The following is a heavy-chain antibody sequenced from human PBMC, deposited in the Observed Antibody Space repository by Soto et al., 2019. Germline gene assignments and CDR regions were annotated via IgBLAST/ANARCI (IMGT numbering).Heavy chain of an antibody. CDR3: ARGRPPDILTGLYYYYYYGMDV. J-gene: IGHJ6*02. V-gene: IGHV4-34*01. D-gene: IGHD3-9*01. CDR1: GGSFSGYY. Sequence: SSETLSLTCAVYGGSFSGYYWSWIRQPPGKGLEWIGEINHSGSTNYNPPLKSRVTISVDTSKNQFSLKLSSVTAADTAVYYCARGRPPDILTGLYYYYYYGMDVWGQGTTVTVSS. CDR2: INHSGST.